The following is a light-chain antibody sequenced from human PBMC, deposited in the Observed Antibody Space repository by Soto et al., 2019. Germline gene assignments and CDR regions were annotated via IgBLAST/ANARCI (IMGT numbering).Light chain of an antibody. CDR1: QSVSSSY. Sequence: EIVMTQSPGTLSVSPGERATLSCRASQSVSSSYLAWYQQKPGQAHRLLIYGASNRATGIPDRFSGSGSGTDFTLTISRLEPEDFAVYYCQQYGSSGTFGQGTKADIK. V-gene: IGKV3-20*01. CDR3: QQYGSSGT. J-gene: IGKJ1*01. CDR2: GAS.